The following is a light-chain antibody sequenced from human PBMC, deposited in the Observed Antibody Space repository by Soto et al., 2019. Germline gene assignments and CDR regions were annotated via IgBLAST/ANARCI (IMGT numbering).Light chain of an antibody. CDR2: AAS. CDR3: QQSYITLYT. Sequence: DIPMSQSPSSLSASVGDRVTITCRASQSISTYLSWYQQKPGKAPNLLIYAASSLQSGVPSRFSGTGSGTDFTLTISSLQPEDFATYYCQQSYITLYTFGQGTKLEIK. V-gene: IGKV1-39*01. J-gene: IGKJ2*01. CDR1: QSISTY.